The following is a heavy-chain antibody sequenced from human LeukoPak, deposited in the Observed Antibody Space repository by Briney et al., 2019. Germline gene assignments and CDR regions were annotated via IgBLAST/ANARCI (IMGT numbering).Heavy chain of an antibody. CDR3: AKGEFGYCSSTSCPNWFDP. J-gene: IGHJ5*02. Sequence: GGSLRLSCAASGFTFNSYAMSWVRQAPGKGLEWVSAISGSGGSTYYADSVKGRFTISRDNSKNTLYLQMNSLRAEDTAVYYCAKGEFGYCSSTSCPNWFDPWGQGTLVTVSS. D-gene: IGHD2-2*01. V-gene: IGHV3-23*01. CDR2: ISGSGGST. CDR1: GFTFNSYA.